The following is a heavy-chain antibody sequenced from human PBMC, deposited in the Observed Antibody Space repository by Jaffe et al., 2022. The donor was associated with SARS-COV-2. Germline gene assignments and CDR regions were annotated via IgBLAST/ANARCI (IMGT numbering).Heavy chain of an antibody. J-gene: IGHJ6*02. Sequence: EVQLLQSGAEVKKAGESLQISCKGSGYSFASYWIAWVRQMPGKGLEWMGIIHPGDSDTRYSPSFQGQVTISADRSISTAFLQWSSLKASDTAMYYCARHDSSSFRSFKYYYGMDVWGQGTTVTVSS. CDR1: GYSFASYW. CDR2: IHPGDSDT. D-gene: IGHD6-19*01. CDR3: ARHDSSSFRSFKYYYGMDV. V-gene: IGHV5-51*01.